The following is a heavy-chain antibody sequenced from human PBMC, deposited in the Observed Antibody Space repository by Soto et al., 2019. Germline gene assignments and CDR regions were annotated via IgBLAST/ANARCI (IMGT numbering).Heavy chain of an antibody. CDR3: ARGAAGKDFDY. V-gene: IGHV1-3*01. Sequence: QVQLVQSGAEVKKPGASVKVSCKASGYTFTSWAIHWVRQAPGQGLGWMGWINAGRGDTKYSQNFQDRVTITRDTSANTAYMEMSSLRSEDTAVLYCARGAAGKDFDYWGQGTLVTVSS. J-gene: IGHJ4*02. D-gene: IGHD6-13*01. CDR2: INAGRGDT. CDR1: GYTFTSWA.